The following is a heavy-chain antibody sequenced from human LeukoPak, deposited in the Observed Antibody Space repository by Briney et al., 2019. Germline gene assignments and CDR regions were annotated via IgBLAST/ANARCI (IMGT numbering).Heavy chain of an antibody. CDR1: GFGLSSYW. V-gene: IGHV3-7*01. CDR3: ARVVWTDYGGNSKYMDV. Sequence: GGSLRLSCAASGFGLSSYWMTWVRQAPGKGLEWVANIEYDGSEKYYVDSVKGRFTISRDNAKNSLYLQMNSLRAEDTAMYYCARVVWTDYGGNSKYMDVWGKGTTVTVSS. CDR2: IEYDGSEK. D-gene: IGHD4-23*01. J-gene: IGHJ6*03.